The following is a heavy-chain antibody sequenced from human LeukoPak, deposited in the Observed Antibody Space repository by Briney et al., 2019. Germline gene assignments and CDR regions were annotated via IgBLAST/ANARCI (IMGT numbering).Heavy chain of an antibody. V-gene: IGHV4-59*01. Sequence: SETLSLTCTVSGGSISSYYWSWIRQPPGKGLEWIGYIYYSGSTNYNPSLKSRVTISVDTSKNQFSLKLSSVTAADTAVYCCAGDNFDFWSGYPDRWGQGTLVTVSS. CDR3: AGDNFDFWSGYPDR. CDR1: GGSISSYY. CDR2: IYYSGST. D-gene: IGHD3-3*01. J-gene: IGHJ4*02.